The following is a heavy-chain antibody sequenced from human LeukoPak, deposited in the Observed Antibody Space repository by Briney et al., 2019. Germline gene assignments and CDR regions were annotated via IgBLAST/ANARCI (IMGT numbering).Heavy chain of an antibody. V-gene: IGHV3-21*01. Sequence: GRSLRLSCAASGFTFSSYSMNWVRQAPGKGLEWVSSISSSSSYIYYADSVKGRFTISRDNAKNSLYLQMNSLRAEDTAVYYCARDLSSSDLNWFDPWGQGTLVTVSS. CDR3: ARDLSSSDLNWFDP. CDR2: ISSSSSYI. J-gene: IGHJ5*02. CDR1: GFTFSSYS. D-gene: IGHD6-6*01.